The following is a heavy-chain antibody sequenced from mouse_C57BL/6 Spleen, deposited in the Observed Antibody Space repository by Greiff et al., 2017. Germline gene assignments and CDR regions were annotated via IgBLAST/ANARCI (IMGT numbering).Heavy chain of an antibody. CDR3: ARSEITTVVEGAMDY. Sequence: VQLVESGAELARPGASVKMSCKASGYTFTSYTMHWVKQRPGQGLEWIGYINPRSGYTKYNQKFKDKATLHADKTSSTAYMQLSSLTSEDSAVYYCARSEITTVVEGAMDYWGQGTSGTVSA. V-gene: IGHV1-4*01. D-gene: IGHD1-1*01. J-gene: IGHJ4*01. CDR1: GYTFTSYT. CDR2: INPRSGYT.